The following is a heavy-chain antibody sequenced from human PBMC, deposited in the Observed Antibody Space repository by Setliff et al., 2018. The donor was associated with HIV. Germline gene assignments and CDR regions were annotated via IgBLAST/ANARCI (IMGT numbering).Heavy chain of an antibody. V-gene: IGHV4-39*07. CDR2: IYAGGST. CDR3: ARARFWSGYYTGDNYYYMDV. D-gene: IGHD3-3*01. J-gene: IGHJ6*03. Sequence: SETLSLTCTVSDGSVSSSSYYWAWIRQSPGKGLEWIGSIYAGGSTYYNPSLKSRVTISVDTSKNQFSLKLSSVTAADTAVYYCARARFWSGYYTGDNYYYMDVRGKGTTVTVSS. CDR1: DGSVSSSSYY.